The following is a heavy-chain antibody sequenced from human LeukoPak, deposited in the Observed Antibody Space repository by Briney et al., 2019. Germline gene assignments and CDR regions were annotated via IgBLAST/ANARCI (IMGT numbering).Heavy chain of an antibody. CDR1: GGSISSGGYY. CDR3: ARGQRITMTD. CDR2: IYYSGST. V-gene: IGHV4-31*03. Sequence: PSETLSLTCTVSGGSISSGGYYWSWIRQHPGQGLEWIGYIYYSGSTNYNPSLKSRVAISVDTSRNQFSLRLSSVTAADTAVYYCARGQRITMTDWGQGTLVTVSS. D-gene: IGHD3-22*01. J-gene: IGHJ4*02.